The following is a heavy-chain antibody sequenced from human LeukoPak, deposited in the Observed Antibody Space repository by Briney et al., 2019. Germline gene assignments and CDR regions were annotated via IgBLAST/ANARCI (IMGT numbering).Heavy chain of an antibody. D-gene: IGHD1-26*01. V-gene: IGHV4-59*12. Sequence: PSETLSLTCTVSGGSISSYYWSWIRQPPGKGLEWIGYIYYSGSTNYNPSLKSRVTISVDTSKNQFSLKLSSVTAADTAVYYCASGISSYWYFDLWGRGTLVTVSS. CDR3: ASGISSYWYFDL. CDR1: GGSISSYY. J-gene: IGHJ2*01. CDR2: IYYSGST.